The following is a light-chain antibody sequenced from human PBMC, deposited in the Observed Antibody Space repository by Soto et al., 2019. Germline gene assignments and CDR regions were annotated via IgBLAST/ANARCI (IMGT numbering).Light chain of an antibody. CDR1: QSVSNN. J-gene: IGKJ5*01. V-gene: IGKV3D-15*01. CDR2: GAS. CDR3: QQYNNWPPIT. Sequence: EIVLTQSPGTLSLSPVERATLSCMASQSVSNNYLAWYQQKPGQAPRLLIYGASNRASGVPDRFSGSGSGTEFTLTISSLQSEDFAVYFCQQYNNWPPITFGQGTRLEIK.